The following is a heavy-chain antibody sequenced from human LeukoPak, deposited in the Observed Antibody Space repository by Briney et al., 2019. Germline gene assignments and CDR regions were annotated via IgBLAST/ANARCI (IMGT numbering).Heavy chain of an antibody. CDR2: IRYDGSNK. V-gene: IGHV3-30*02. CDR3: AKGKIAVAGGMDFDY. J-gene: IGHJ4*02. Sequence: GGSLRLSCSASGFTFTTYGMNWVRQAPGKGLEWVAFIRYDGSNKYYADSVKGRFTISRDNSKNTLYLQMNSLRAEDTAVYYCAKGKIAVAGGMDFDYWGQGTLVTVSS. CDR1: GFTFTTYG. D-gene: IGHD6-19*01.